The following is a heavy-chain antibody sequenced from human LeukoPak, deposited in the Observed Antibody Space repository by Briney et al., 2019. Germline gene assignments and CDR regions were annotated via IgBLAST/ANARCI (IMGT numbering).Heavy chain of an antibody. CDR1: GFTFSSYS. J-gene: IGHJ6*03. D-gene: IGHD1-26*01. V-gene: IGHV3-21*01. Sequence: GGSLRLSCAASGFTFSSYSMNWVRQAPGKGLEWVSSISSSSSYIYYADSVKGRFTISRDNAKNSLYLQINSLRDEDTAVYYCARDPYSGNYGDYYYYYMDVWGKGTTVTISS. CDR2: ISSSSSYI. CDR3: ARDPYSGNYGDYYYYYMDV.